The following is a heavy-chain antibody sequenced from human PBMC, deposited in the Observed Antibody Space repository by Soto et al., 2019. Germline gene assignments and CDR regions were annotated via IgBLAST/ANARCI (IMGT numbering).Heavy chain of an antibody. CDR3: ARLGKGSNWYYFYY. CDR1: GGSFSGYY. J-gene: IGHJ4*01. D-gene: IGHD6-13*01. V-gene: IGHV4-34*01. Sequence: PSETLSLTCAVYGGSFSGYYWSWIRQPPGKGLEWIGGVNYSGSTYYNPSLKSRVTISVDTSKNQFSLKLSSVTAADTAVYYFARLGKGSNWYYFYYWSQGTLVTVSS. CDR2: VNYSGST.